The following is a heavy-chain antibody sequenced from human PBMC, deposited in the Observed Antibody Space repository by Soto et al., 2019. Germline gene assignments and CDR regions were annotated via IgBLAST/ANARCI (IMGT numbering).Heavy chain of an antibody. CDR3: ARVSNEYGGNGAFDY. CDR1: GGSFSGYY. Sequence: PSETLSLTCAVYGGSFSGYYCSWIRQPPGKGLEWIGEINHSGSTNYNPSLKSRVTISVDTSKNQFSLQLTSVTAADTALYYCARVSNEYGGNGAFDYWGLGTLVTVSS. CDR2: INHSGST. V-gene: IGHV4-34*01. J-gene: IGHJ4*02. D-gene: IGHD4-17*01.